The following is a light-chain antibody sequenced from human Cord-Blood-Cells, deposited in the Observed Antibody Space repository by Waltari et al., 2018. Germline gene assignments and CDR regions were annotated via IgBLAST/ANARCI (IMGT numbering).Light chain of an antibody. CDR3: QQYNNWTPYT. Sequence: EIVITQSPATLSVSTGERATLSCRASQSVSSNLNWYQQKTGQAPRLLMYGASTRATGIPARCSGSRSGTAFTLTISSLQSEDFAVYYCQQYNNWTPYTFGQGTKLEIK. V-gene: IGKV3-15*01. CDR1: QSVSSN. J-gene: IGKJ2*01. CDR2: GAS.